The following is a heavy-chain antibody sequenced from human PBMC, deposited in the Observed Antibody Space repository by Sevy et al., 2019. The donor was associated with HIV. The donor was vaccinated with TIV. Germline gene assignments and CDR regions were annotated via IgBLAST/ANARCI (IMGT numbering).Heavy chain of an antibody. Sequence: GGSLRLSCAASGFTFSGSAMHWVRQASGKGLEWVGRIRSKANSYATAYAASVKGRFTISRDDSKNTAYLQMNSLKTEDTAVYYCTGHQDEVTMPPEYYFDYWGQGTLVTVSS. V-gene: IGHV3-73*01. D-gene: IGHD3-10*01. CDR1: GFTFSGSA. J-gene: IGHJ4*02. CDR3: TGHQDEVTMPPEYYFDY. CDR2: IRSKANSYAT.